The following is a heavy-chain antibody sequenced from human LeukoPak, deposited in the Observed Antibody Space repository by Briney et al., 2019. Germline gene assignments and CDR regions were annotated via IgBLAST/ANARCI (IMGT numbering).Heavy chain of an antibody. J-gene: IGHJ6*04. Sequence: GGTLRLSCAASGFTFSSYGMNWVRQAPGKGLEWVSAISGSGHSTFYADSVKGRFTISRDNSKNTLYLQMNSLRAEDTAVYYCAELGITMIGGVWGKGTTVTISS. V-gene: IGHV3-23*01. CDR3: AELGITMIGGV. CDR2: ISGSGHST. D-gene: IGHD3-10*02. CDR1: GFTFSSYG.